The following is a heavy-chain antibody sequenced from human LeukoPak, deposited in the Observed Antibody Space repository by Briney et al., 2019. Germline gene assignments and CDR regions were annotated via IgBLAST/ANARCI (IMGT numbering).Heavy chain of an antibody. CDR1: GGSISSSSYY. D-gene: IGHD2-2*01. Sequence: PSETLSLTCTVSGGSISSSSYYWGWIRQPPGKGLEWIGSIYYSGSTYYNPSLKSRVTISVDTSKNQFSLKLSSVTAADTAVYYCASHCSSTSCYAHYYYYMDVWGKGTTVTVSS. CDR3: ASHCSSTSCYAHYYYYMDV. CDR2: IYYSGST. V-gene: IGHV4-39*01. J-gene: IGHJ6*03.